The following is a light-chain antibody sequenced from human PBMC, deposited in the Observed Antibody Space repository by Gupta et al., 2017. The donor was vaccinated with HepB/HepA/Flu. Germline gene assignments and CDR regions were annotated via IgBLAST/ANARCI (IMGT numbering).Light chain of an antibody. CDR3: QQYYRDRS. J-gene: IGKJ2*03. V-gene: IGKV1-5*03. CDR2: TAS. Sequence: DIQMTQSPSTLSASVGDRVTITCRASQSIDNWLAWYQQKPGKAPILLIYTASGLESGVPSRFSGSGSGTEFTLTISSLQPEDFATYHCQQYYRDRSFGRGTKVEIK. CDR1: QSIDNW.